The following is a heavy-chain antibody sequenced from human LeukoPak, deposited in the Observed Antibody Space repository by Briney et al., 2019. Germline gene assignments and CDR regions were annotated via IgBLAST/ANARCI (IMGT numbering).Heavy chain of an antibody. CDR1: GGSFSGYY. Sequence: SETLSLTCAVYGGSFSGYYWSWIRQPPGKGLEWIGEINHSGSTNYNPSLKSRVTISVDTSKNQFSLKLSSVTAADTAVYYCAREVFRIAVAGANWFDPWGQGTLVTVSS. CDR3: AREVFRIAVAGANWFDP. D-gene: IGHD6-19*01. J-gene: IGHJ5*02. CDR2: INHSGST. V-gene: IGHV4-34*01.